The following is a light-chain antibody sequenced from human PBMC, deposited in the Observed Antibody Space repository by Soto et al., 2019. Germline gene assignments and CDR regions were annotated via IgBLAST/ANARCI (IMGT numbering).Light chain of an antibody. CDR3: QHYDNWPPRT. CDR1: QSVRTN. Sequence: EVMMTQFPDTVSVTAGETVTLSCGASQSVRTNLAWYQQRPGQAPRLLIYGASTRATGISVRFSGSGSGTEFTLTISSLQSEDFAVYYCQHYDNWPPRTFGQGTKVDIK. V-gene: IGKV3-15*01. CDR2: GAS. J-gene: IGKJ1*01.